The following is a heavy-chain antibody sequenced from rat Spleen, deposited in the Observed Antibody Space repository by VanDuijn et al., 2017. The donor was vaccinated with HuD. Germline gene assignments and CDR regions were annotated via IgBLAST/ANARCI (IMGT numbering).Heavy chain of an antibody. Sequence: EVQLVESGGGLVQPGRSLKLSCAASGFTFSNYDMAWVRQAPTKGLEWVASISTGGGNTYYRDSVKGRSIVSRDNAKSTLYLQMDSLRSDDTATYYCGRLGNSVIGNWFAYWGQGTLVTVTS. CDR1: GFTFSNYD. D-gene: IGHD4-4*01. V-gene: IGHV5S23*01. CDR2: ISTGGGNT. CDR3: GRLGNSVIGNWFAY. J-gene: IGHJ3*01.